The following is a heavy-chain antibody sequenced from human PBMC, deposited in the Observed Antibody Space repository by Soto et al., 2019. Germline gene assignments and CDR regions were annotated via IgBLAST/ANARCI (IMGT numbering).Heavy chain of an antibody. CDR1: GFTFSSYA. D-gene: IGHD3-3*01. V-gene: IGHV3-23*01. CDR3: AKRTNDFWSGQWSYYYYGMDV. Sequence: EVQLLESGGGLVQPGGSLRLSCAASGFTFSSYAMSWVRQAPGKGLEWVSAISGSGGSTYYADSVKGRFTISRDNSKNTLYLQMNSLRAEDTAVYYCAKRTNDFWSGQWSYYYYGMDVWGQGTTVTVSS. CDR2: ISGSGGST. J-gene: IGHJ6*02.